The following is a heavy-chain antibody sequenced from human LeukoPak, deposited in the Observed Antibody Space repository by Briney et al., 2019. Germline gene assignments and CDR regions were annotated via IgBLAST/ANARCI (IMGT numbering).Heavy chain of an antibody. CDR1: GFTFSSYS. CDR2: ISSSSSYI. CDR3: ARSDGDLYFDY. V-gene: IGHV3-21*01. Sequence: SGGSLRLSCAASGFTFSSYSMNWVRQAPGKGLEWVSSISSSSSYIYYADSVKGRFTISRNNAKNSLYLQMNSLRAEDTAVYYCARSDGDLYFDYWGQGTLVTVSS. J-gene: IGHJ4*02. D-gene: IGHD4-17*01.